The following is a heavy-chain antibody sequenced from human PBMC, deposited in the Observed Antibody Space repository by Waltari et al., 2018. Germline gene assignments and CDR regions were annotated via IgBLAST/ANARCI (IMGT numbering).Heavy chain of an antibody. Sequence: QVQLVESGGGLVKPGGSLRLSRVAPGFPFSDFYCTWSRQVPGKGLEWVSYISDSGSTTHYADSVKGRFTISRDNARNSVFLQVNSLRAEDTAVYYCARAAFYNAFDIWGQGTTVVVSS. J-gene: IGHJ3*02. CDR3: ARAAFYNAFDI. CDR1: GFPFSDFY. CDR2: ISDSGSTT. V-gene: IGHV3-11*01. D-gene: IGHD4-4*01.